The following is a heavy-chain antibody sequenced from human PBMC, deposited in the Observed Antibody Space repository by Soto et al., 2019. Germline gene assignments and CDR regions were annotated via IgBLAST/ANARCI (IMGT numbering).Heavy chain of an antibody. Sequence: QVQLVQSGAEVTRPGASVKVSCKASGYRFISHYIHWVRQAPGQGLEWMGFINPSGGSATHAQKFQGRVNMTRDTSTTSVYMEISSLRFEHSAVYSCATDYFSSILSLRYYDFWGQRTLVTVSS. D-gene: IGHD2-2*01. CDR3: ATDYFSSILSLRYYDF. J-gene: IGHJ4*02. V-gene: IGHV1-46*01. CDR1: GYRFISHY. CDR2: INPSGGSA.